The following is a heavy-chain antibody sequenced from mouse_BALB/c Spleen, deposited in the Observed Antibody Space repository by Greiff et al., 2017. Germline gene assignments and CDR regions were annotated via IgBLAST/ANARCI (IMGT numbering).Heavy chain of an antibody. CDR3: ARFRLGFAY. D-gene: IGHD4-1*01. J-gene: IGHJ3*01. Sequence: EVQLQESGPGLVKPSQSLSLTCTVTGYSITSDYAWNWIRQFPGNKLEWMGYISYSGSTSYNPSLKSRISITRDTSKNQFFLQLNSVTTEDTATYYCARFRLGFAYWGQGTLVTVSA. CDR2: ISYSGST. CDR1: GYSITSDYA. V-gene: IGHV3-2*02.